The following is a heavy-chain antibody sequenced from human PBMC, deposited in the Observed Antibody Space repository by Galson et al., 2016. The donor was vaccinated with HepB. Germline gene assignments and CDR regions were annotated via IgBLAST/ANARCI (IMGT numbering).Heavy chain of an antibody. V-gene: IGHV3-48*01. D-gene: IGHD6-13*01. Sequence: SLRLSCAASGFNFSTNSMNWVRQAPGKGLKWVSYIGGTTTTIFYADSVKGRFTISRDNSKNTLYLQMNSLRAEDTAVYYCAKDFYSRSSWFIFDCWGQGTLVTVSS. CDR2: IGGTTTTI. CDR3: AKDFYSRSSWFIFDC. CDR1: GFNFSTNS. J-gene: IGHJ4*02.